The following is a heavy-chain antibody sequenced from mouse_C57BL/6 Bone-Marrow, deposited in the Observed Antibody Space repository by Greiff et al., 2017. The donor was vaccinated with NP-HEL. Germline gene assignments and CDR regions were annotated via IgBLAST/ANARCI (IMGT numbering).Heavy chain of an antibody. CDR1: GYTFTSYW. D-gene: IGHD2-12*01. Sequence: VQLQQPGAELVKPGASVKMSCKASGYTFTSYWITWVKQRPEQGLEWIGDIYPGSGSTNYNEKFKSKATLTVDTSSSTAYMQLSSLTSEDSAVYYCARRRRAAWRFDVWGTGTTVTVSS. CDR3: ARRRRAAWRFDV. J-gene: IGHJ1*03. V-gene: IGHV1-55*01. CDR2: IYPGSGST.